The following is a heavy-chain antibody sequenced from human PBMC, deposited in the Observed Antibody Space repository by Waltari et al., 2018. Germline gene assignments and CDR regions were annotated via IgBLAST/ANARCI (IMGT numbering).Heavy chain of an antibody. D-gene: IGHD5-12*01. Sequence: QLQLQESGPGLVKPSETLSLTCSVSGVSITSTRPYWGWIRQPPGQGLEWIGTMSYTGATYSSPSLQSRVTISRDTSKNQLSLKLGSVTAADTAVYYCATYIGASVGTAAFDVWGQGTMVTVSS. CDR2: MSYTGAT. CDR3: ATYIGASVGTAAFDV. V-gene: IGHV4-39*01. CDR1: GVSITSTRPY. J-gene: IGHJ3*01.